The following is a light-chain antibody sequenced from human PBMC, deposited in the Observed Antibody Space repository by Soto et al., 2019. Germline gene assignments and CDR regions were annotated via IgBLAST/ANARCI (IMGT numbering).Light chain of an antibody. J-gene: IGLJ2*01. CDR3: QSYDRSLSGPVV. Sequence: QSVLTQPPSVSGAPGQRVTISCTGSSSNIGAGYDVHWYQQLPGTAPKLLIYANSNRPSGVPDRFSGSKSGTSASLDITGLQSEDEADYSCQSYDRSLSGPVVFGGGTKLTVL. CDR2: ANS. CDR1: SSNIGAGYD. V-gene: IGLV1-40*01.